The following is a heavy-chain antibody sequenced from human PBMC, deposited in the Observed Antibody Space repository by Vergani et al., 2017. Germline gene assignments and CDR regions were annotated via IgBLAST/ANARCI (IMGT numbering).Heavy chain of an antibody. V-gene: IGHV3-11*04. Sequence: QVQLVESGGGLVKPEGSLRLSCVASAFNFRDFYMNWFRQSPGRGLEWVSYISGDGTTTHYADSVKGRFTISRDNAKKTLFLEMKSLRGEDTAIYYCASDTTMAVLSDEGDAGVDVWGKGITVTVSS. D-gene: IGHD5-18*01. J-gene: IGHJ6*04. CDR3: ASDTTMAVLSDEGDAGVDV. CDR1: AFNFRDFY. CDR2: ISGDGTTT.